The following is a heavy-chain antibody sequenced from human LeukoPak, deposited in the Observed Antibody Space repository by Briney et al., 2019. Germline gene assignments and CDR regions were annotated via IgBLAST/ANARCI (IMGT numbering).Heavy chain of an antibody. CDR2: ISYDGSNK. CDR3: ARVALMYSSSPLDY. V-gene: IGHV3-30-3*01. CDR1: GFTFSSYA. Sequence: SGGSLRLSCAASGFTFSSYAMHWVRQAPGKGLGWVAVISYDGSNKYYADSVKGRFTISRDNSKNTLYLQMNSLRAEDTAVYYCARVALMYSSSPLDYWGQGTLVTVSS. D-gene: IGHD6-6*01. J-gene: IGHJ4*02.